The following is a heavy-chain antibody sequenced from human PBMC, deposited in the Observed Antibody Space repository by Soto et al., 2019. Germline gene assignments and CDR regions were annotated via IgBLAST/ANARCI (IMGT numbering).Heavy chain of an antibody. V-gene: IGHV3-23*01. J-gene: IGHJ6*02. CDR2: ISYDGSST. CDR3: ANNNRDSGTYYYGMDV. Sequence: GSLRLSCAASGFTFSSYAMSWVRQAPGKGLEWVSVISYDGSSTYYADSVKGRFTISRDNSKNTLYLQMNSPRAEDTAVYYCANNNRDSGTYYYGMDVWGQGTTVTVSS. CDR1: GFTFSSYA. D-gene: IGHD1-1*01.